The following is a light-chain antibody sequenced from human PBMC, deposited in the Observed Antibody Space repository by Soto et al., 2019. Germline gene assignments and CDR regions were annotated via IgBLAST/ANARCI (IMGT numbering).Light chain of an antibody. Sequence: QSVLTQPASVSGSPGQSITISCTGTSSDVGGYNYVSWYQQHPDKAPKLMIYDVSSRPSGVSNRFSGSKSGNTASLTISGLQAEDEADYHCSSYTSSRAHVVFGGGTKVTVL. CDR3: SSYTSSRAHVV. J-gene: IGLJ2*01. CDR2: DVS. CDR1: SSDVGGYNY. V-gene: IGLV2-14*01.